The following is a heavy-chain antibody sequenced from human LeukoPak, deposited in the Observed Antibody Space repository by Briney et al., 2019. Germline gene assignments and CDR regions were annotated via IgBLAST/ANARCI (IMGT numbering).Heavy chain of an antibody. Sequence: PGGSLRLSCVASGFTVSSRYMSWVRQAPGKGLEWVSIIYSDGTSYYADSVKGRFTISRDNSRNTLYLQMSSLRPEDTAVYYCATPRGIWGVSLDHWGQGTLVTVSS. CDR3: ATPRGIWGVSLDH. CDR1: GFTVSSRY. V-gene: IGHV3-53*01. J-gene: IGHJ4*02. D-gene: IGHD3-10*01. CDR2: IYSDGTS.